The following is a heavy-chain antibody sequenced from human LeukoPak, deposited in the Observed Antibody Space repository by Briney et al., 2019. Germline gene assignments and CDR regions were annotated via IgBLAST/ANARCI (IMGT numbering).Heavy chain of an antibody. CDR3: ARDNWNYGSSMDV. V-gene: IGHV4-39*07. Sequence: PSETLSLTCTVSGGSISRSSYYWGWIRQPPGKGLEWIGSIYYSGSTYYNPSLKSRVTISVDTSKNQFSLKLSSVTAADTAVYHCARDNWNYGSSMDVWGQGTTVTVSS. J-gene: IGHJ6*02. CDR1: GGSISRSSYY. CDR2: IYYSGST. D-gene: IGHD1-7*01.